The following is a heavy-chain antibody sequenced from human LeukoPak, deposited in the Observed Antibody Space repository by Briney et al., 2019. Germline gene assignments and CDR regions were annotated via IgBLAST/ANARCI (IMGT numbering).Heavy chain of an antibody. D-gene: IGHD3-22*01. Sequence: GGSLRLSCAASGFTFSSYAMSWVRQAPGKGLEWVSAISDSGGSTYYADSVKGRFTISRDNSKNTLYLQMNSLRAEDTAVYYCAKDGSYYYDSSGYYSGYYYYYMDVWGKGTTVTVSS. CDR1: GFTFSSYA. V-gene: IGHV3-23*01. CDR2: ISDSGGST. J-gene: IGHJ6*03. CDR3: AKDGSYYYDSSGYYSGYYYYYMDV.